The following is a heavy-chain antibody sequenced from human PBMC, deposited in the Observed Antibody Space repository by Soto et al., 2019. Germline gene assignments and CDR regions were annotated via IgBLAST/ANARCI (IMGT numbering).Heavy chain of an antibody. J-gene: IGHJ3*01. D-gene: IGHD2-15*01. CDR2: IYHSGAT. CDR1: RFSVTNNKY. CDR3: ARDSSYCTDGGCSIMRDAFDV. Sequence: QPQLQEAGPGLVRPSGTLSLTCTVSRFSVTNNKYWNAVRQSPGKALEWIGEIYHSGATYYNPSLSGRASISIDKSKMQGPLNLTSVNAADTAVYYCARDSSYCTDGGCSIMRDAFDVWGQGTLVTVSS. V-gene: IGHV4-4*02.